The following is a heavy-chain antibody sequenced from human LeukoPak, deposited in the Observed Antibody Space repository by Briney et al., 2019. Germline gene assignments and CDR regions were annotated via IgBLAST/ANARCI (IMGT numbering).Heavy chain of an antibody. Sequence: ASVKVSCKTSGYTFSNSDIIWVRQATGQGLEWMGIIDPSGGSTSYAQKFQGRVTMTRDTSTSTVYMELSSLRSEDTAVYYCARVGGEVRFDYWGQGTLVTVSS. CDR1: GYTFSNSD. D-gene: IGHD3-10*01. CDR3: ARVGGEVRFDY. V-gene: IGHV1-46*01. J-gene: IGHJ4*02. CDR2: IDPSGGST.